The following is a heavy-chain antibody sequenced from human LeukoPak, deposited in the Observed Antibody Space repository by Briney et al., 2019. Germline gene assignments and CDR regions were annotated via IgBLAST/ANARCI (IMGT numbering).Heavy chain of an antibody. Sequence: GGSLRLSCAASGFTFTSYGMHWVRQAPGKGLEWVAVISYDGSNKYYADSVKGRFTISRDNSKNTLYLQMNSLRAEDTAVYYCAKDRRKTAVAATSPLEYWGQGTLVTVSS. D-gene: IGHD2-15*01. CDR2: ISYDGSNK. J-gene: IGHJ4*02. CDR1: GFTFTSYG. V-gene: IGHV3-30*18. CDR3: AKDRRKTAVAATSPLEY.